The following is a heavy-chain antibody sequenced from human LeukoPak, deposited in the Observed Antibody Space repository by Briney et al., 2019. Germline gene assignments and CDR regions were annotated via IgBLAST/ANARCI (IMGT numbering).Heavy chain of an antibody. V-gene: IGHV3-9*01. CDR3: AKDIHSSGWTGWFDP. CDR1: GFTFDDYA. Sequence: PGGSLRLSCAASGFTFDDYAMHWVRQAPGKGLEWVSGISWNSGSIGYADSVKGRFTISRDNAKNSLYLQMNSLRAEDTALYYCAKDIHSSGWTGWFDPWGQGTLVTVSS. D-gene: IGHD6-19*01. J-gene: IGHJ5*02. CDR2: ISWNSGSI.